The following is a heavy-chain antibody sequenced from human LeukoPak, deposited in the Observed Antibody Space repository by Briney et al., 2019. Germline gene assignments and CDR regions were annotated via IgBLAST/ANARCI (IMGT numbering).Heavy chain of an antibody. J-gene: IGHJ4*02. V-gene: IGHV3-30*04. CDR1: GFTFSSYA. D-gene: IGHD3-22*01. Sequence: PGGSLRLSCAASGFTFSSYAMHWVRQAPGKGLEWVAVISYDGSNKYYADSVKGRFTISRDNSKNTLYLQMNSLRAEDTAVYYCARDVGHYYDSSGYRAVYWGQGTLVTVSS. CDR2: ISYDGSNK. CDR3: ARDVGHYYDSSGYRAVY.